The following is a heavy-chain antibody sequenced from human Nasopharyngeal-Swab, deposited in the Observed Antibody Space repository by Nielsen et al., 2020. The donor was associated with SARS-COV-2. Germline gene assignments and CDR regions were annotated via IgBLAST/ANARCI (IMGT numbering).Heavy chain of an antibody. D-gene: IGHD3-10*01. J-gene: IGHJ6*02. CDR3: AITMVRGYGMDV. CDR1: GFTFADYA. CDR2: ISWNSGSI. Sequence: GGSLRLSCAASGFTFADYAMHWVRQAPGKGLEWVSGISWNSGSIGYADSVKGRFTIFRDNAKNSLYLQMNSLRSEDTAVYYCAITMVRGYGMDVWGQGTTVTVSS. V-gene: IGHV3-9*01.